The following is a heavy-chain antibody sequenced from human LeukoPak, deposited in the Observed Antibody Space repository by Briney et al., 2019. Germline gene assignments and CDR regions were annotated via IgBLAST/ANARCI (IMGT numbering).Heavy chain of an antibody. Sequence: PSETLSLTCTVSGGSISSYYWSWIRQPPGKGLEWIGYIYYSGSTNYNPSLKSRVTISVDTSKNQFSLKLSSVTAADTAVYYCAREMYYDYVPDYWGQGTLVTVSS. V-gene: IGHV4-59*12. J-gene: IGHJ4*02. CDR3: AREMYYDYVPDY. CDR1: GGSISSYY. CDR2: IYYSGST. D-gene: IGHD3-16*01.